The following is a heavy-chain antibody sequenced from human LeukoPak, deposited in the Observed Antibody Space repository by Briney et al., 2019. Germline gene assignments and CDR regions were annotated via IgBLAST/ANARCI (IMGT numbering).Heavy chain of an antibody. CDR3: ARLSSSSDPTPSDAFDI. CDR1: GGFISSSSYY. D-gene: IGHD6-6*01. V-gene: IGHV4-39*01. CDR2: IFYSGST. Sequence: SETLSLTCTVSGGFISSSSYYWGWIRQPPGKGLEWIGSIFYSGSTYYNPSLKSRVTISVDTSKNQFSLKLSSVTAADTAVYYCARLSSSSDPTPSDAFDIWGQGTMVTVSS. J-gene: IGHJ3*02.